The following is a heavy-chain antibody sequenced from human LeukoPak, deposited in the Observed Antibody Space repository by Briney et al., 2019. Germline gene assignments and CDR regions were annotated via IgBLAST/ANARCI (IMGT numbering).Heavy chain of an antibody. D-gene: IGHD2/OR15-2a*01. J-gene: IGHJ4*02. Sequence: GGSLRLSCSASGXTFSSFAMHWVRQAPGKGLEYVAAISRNGGSTYYADSVKGRFTISRDNSKSTLYLQMSSLRAEDTAVYLCVKDLRSDFMGVLSRYLSYWGQGTLVTVSS. CDR2: ISRNGGST. V-gene: IGHV3-64D*06. CDR1: GXTFSSFA. CDR3: VKDLRSDFMGVLSRYLSY.